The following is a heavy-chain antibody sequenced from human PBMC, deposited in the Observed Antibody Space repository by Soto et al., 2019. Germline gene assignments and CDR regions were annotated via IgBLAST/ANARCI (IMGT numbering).Heavy chain of an antibody. Sequence: PGGSLRLSCAASGFTFSSYTMSWVRQAPGKGLVWVSRINSDGSSTSYAVSVKGRFTISRDNAKNTLYLQMNSLRAEDTAVYYRARGAHIVVVPAAPDYWGQGTLVTVSS. D-gene: IGHD2-2*01. CDR2: INSDGSST. CDR1: GFTFSSYT. J-gene: IGHJ4*02. CDR3: ARGAHIVVVPAAPDY. V-gene: IGHV3-74*01.